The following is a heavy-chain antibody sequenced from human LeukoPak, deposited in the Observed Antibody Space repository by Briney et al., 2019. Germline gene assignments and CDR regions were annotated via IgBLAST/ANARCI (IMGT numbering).Heavy chain of an antibody. V-gene: IGHV4-38-2*02. CDR3: AKTHSHFPPYFDY. CDR1: GYSISSGYY. J-gene: IGHJ4*02. D-gene: IGHD4-11*01. Sequence: SETLSLTCTVSGYSISSGYYWGWIRQPPGKGLEWIGNIYPSGTTYYNPSLKTRVTISVDTSKNQFSLKLSSVTAADTAMYYCAKTHSHFPPYFDYWGQGTLVIVSS. CDR2: IYPSGTT.